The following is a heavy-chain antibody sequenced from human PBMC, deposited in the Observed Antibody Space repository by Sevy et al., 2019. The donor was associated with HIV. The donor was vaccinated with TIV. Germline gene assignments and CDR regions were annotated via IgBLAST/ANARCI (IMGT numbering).Heavy chain of an antibody. J-gene: IGHJ4*02. Sequence: GGSLRLSCAASGFTFSSYRMHWVRQGPGKGLEWVAVIWFDGSNTYYAYSVKGRFTISRDIAKNTLHLQMNSLRAEDTAVYYCARDLEFYDSGDYGPAFMPDYWGQGTLVTVSS. CDR2: IWFDGSNT. V-gene: IGHV3-33*01. CDR1: GFTFSSYR. CDR3: ARDLEFYDSGDYGPAFMPDY. D-gene: IGHD4-17*01.